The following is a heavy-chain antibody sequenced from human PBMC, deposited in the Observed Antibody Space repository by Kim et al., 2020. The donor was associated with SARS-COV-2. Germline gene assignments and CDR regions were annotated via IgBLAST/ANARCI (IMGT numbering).Heavy chain of an antibody. CDR2: ISSSSRYT. CDR1: GFTFSDYY. J-gene: IGHJ4*02. Sequence: GGSLRLSCAASGFTFSDYYMSWIRQAPGKGLEWISYISSSSRYTNYADSVKGRFTISRDNAKNSLYLQMNSLRAEDTAVYFCAKDPLVGATRPHYFDYWGQGTLVTVSS. CDR3: AKDPLVGATRPHYFDY. D-gene: IGHD1-26*01. V-gene: IGHV3-11*06.